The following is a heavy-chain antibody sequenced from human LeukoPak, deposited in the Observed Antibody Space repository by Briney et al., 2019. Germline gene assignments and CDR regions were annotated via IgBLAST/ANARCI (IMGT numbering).Heavy chain of an antibody. Sequence: SETLSLTCAVYGGSFSGYYWSWIRQPPGKGLEWIGEINHYGSTNYNPSLKSRITISVDTSKNQFSLKLSSVTAADTAVYYCARDSGTTGEVKFDPWGQGTLVTVSS. CDR1: GGSFSGYY. CDR2: INHYGST. D-gene: IGHD3-10*01. CDR3: ARDSGTTGEVKFDP. J-gene: IGHJ5*02. V-gene: IGHV4-34*01.